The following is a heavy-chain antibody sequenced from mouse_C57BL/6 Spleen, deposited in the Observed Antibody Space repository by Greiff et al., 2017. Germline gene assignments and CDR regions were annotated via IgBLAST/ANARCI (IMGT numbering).Heavy chain of an antibody. Sequence: EVQRVESGEGLVKPGGSLKLSCAASGFTFSSYAMSWVRQTPEKRLEWVAYISSGGDYIYYADTVKGRFTISRDNARNTLYLQMSSLKSEDTAMYYCTRALYGYDGYFDVWGTGTTVTVSS. CDR1: GFTFSSYA. CDR2: ISSGGDYI. J-gene: IGHJ1*03. CDR3: TRALYGYDGYFDV. V-gene: IGHV5-9-1*02. D-gene: IGHD2-2*01.